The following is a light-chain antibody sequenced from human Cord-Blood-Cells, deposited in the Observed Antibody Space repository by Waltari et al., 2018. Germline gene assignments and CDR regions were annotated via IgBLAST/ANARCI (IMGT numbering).Light chain of an antibody. Sequence: SAELTQDPAVSVALGQIVRITCQGDSLRSYYASWYQQEPGQAPVLVIYGKNNRPSRIPDRFSGSSSGNTASLTITGAQAEDEADDYCSSRDSSGNVVFGGGTKLTVL. CDR2: GKN. J-gene: IGLJ2*01. V-gene: IGLV3-19*01. CDR1: SLRSYY. CDR3: SSRDSSGNVV.